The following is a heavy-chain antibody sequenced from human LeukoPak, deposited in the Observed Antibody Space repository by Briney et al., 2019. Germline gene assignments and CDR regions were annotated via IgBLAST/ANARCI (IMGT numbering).Heavy chain of an antibody. CDR1: GFTFSVYG. CDR2: IWSDGSNK. J-gene: IGHJ5*02. Sequence: PGGSLRLSCATSGFTFSVYGMHWVRQAPGKGLEWVTVIWSDGSNKYYADSVKGRFTISRDNSKNTLYLQMNSLRAEDTAVYYCANKPAGFDPWGQGTLVTVSS. D-gene: IGHD1-14*01. V-gene: IGHV3-33*06. CDR3: ANKPAGFDP.